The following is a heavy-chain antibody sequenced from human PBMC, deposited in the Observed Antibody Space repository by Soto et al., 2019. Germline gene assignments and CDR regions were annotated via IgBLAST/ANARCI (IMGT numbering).Heavy chain of an antibody. CDR1: GGSVSSGSYY. CDR2: IYHSGST. J-gene: IGHJ4*02. Sequence: QVQLQESGPGLVKPSETLSLTCTVSGGSVSSGSYYWSWIRQPPGKGLEWIGYIYHSGSTNYNPSLKSRVTISVDTSKNQFSLKLSSVTAADTAVYYCARVYCGGDCYFVGTRVAYYFDYWGQGTLVTVSS. D-gene: IGHD2-21*02. CDR3: ARVYCGGDCYFVGTRVAYYFDY. V-gene: IGHV4-61*01.